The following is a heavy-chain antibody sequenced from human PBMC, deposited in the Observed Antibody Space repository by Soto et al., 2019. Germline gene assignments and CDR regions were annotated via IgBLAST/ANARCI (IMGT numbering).Heavy chain of an antibody. CDR2: INWNSGSI. CDR3: AKDRGYSFAY. Sequence: EVQLVESGGGLVQPGRSLRLSCTASGITFDDYAMHWVRQGPGKGLEWVSGINWNSGSIGYADSVKGRFTISRDNAKNSLYLQMSSLRAEDTAVYYCAKDRGYSFAYWGQGTLVTVSS. V-gene: IGHV3-9*01. J-gene: IGHJ4*02. CDR1: GITFDDYA. D-gene: IGHD5-18*01.